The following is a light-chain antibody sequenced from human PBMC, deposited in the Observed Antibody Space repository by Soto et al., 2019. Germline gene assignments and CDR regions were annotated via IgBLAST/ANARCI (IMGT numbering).Light chain of an antibody. CDR3: QQYKSFPRT. J-gene: IGKJ1*01. CDR2: KAS. Sequence: DIQMTQSPSTLSASVGDRVTITCRASQSISSWLAWYQQKPGKAPKLLIYKASNLESGVPSRFSGSGSGTEFTLTISTLQPDDLASYYCQQYKSFPRTFGQGTKVEIK. CDR1: QSISSW. V-gene: IGKV1-5*03.